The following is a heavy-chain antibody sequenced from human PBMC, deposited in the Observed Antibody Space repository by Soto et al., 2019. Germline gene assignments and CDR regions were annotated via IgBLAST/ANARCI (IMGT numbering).Heavy chain of an antibody. J-gene: IGHJ6*02. V-gene: IGHV5-51*01. CDR3: ARTAAAGKYYYGMDV. CDR1: GYSFTSYW. Sequence: KISCKGSGYSFTSYWIGWVRQMPGKGLELMGIIYPGDSDTRYSPSFQGQVTISADKSISTAYLQWSSLKASDTAMYYCARTAAAGKYYYGMDVWGQGTTVTVSS. D-gene: IGHD6-13*01. CDR2: IYPGDSDT.